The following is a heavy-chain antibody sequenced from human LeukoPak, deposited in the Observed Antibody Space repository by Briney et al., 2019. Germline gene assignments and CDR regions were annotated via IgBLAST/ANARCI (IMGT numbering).Heavy chain of an antibody. D-gene: IGHD3-3*01. CDR1: GYTFTVYY. CDR3: ARSYDYDY. V-gene: IGHV1-2*02. Sequence: ASVTVSFTASGYTFTVYYMHWVRQAPGQGLEWMGWINPNSGGTNYAQKFQGRVTMTRDTSISTAYMELSRLRSDDTAVYYCARSYDYDYWGQGTLVTVSS. J-gene: IGHJ4*02. CDR2: INPNSGGT.